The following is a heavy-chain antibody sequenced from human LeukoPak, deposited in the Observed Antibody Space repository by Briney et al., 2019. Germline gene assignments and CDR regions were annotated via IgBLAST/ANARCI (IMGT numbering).Heavy chain of an antibody. D-gene: IGHD1-26*01. Sequence: GGSLRLSCAASGFTFSSYWMHWVRQAPGKGLVWVSRINSDGSSTSYADSVKGRFTISRDNAKNTLYLQMNSLRAEDTAVYYCARVRVGAPLDYWGQGTLANVYS. CDR3: ARVRVGAPLDY. CDR1: GFTFSSYW. J-gene: IGHJ4*02. V-gene: IGHV3-74*01. CDR2: INSDGSST.